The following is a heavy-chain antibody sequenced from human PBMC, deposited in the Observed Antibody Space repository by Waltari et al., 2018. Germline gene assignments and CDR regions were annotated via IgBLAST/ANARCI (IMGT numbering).Heavy chain of an antibody. CDR2: IYYSGST. J-gene: IGHJ4*02. CDR1: GGSISSSSYY. CDR3: ARRIAVAGAFDY. V-gene: IGHV4-39*01. Sequence: QLQLQESGPGLVKPSETLSLTCTVSGGSISSSSYYWGWIRQAPGKGLEWIGSIYYSGSTYYNPSLKSRVTISVDTSKNQFSLKLSSVTAADTAVYYCARRIAVAGAFDYWGQGTLVTVSS. D-gene: IGHD6-19*01.